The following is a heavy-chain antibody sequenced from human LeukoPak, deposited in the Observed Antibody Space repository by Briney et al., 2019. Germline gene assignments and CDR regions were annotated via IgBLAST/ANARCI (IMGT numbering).Heavy chain of an antibody. J-gene: IGHJ4*02. Sequence: PSETLSLTCTVSGGSIITTSYYWGWIRQPPGKGLEWIGSIYYSGTTYYNPSLKSRVTISADTSKNQFSLKLSSVTAADTAVYYCARDDYGDVFLDYWGQGTPVTVSS. D-gene: IGHD4-17*01. CDR1: GGSIITTSYY. CDR3: ARDDYGDVFLDY. CDR2: IYYSGTT. V-gene: IGHV4-39*07.